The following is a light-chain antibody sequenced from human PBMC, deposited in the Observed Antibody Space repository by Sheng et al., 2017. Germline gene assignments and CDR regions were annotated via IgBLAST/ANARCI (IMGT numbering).Light chain of an antibody. CDR3: QVWDSSSDHPGV. V-gene: IGLV3-21*03. Sequence: SYELTQPPSVSVAPGKTATITCGGNNIESKSVHWYQQKPGQAPVLVVYDDYDRPSGIPERFSGSNSENTATLTISRVEAGDEADYFCQVWDSSSDHPGVFGGGTKLTVL. CDR2: DDY. J-gene: IGLJ3*02. CDR1: NIESKS.